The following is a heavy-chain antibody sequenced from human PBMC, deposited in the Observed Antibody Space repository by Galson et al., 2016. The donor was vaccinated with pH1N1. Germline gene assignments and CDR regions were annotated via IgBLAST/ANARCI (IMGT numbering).Heavy chain of an antibody. CDR1: GYTLTSYD. CDR3: ARGPVYWYFDL. V-gene: IGHV1-8*01. CDR2: MNPNNGNA. J-gene: IGHJ2*01. Sequence: SVKVSCKASGYTLTSYDINWVRQATGQGLEWMGWMNPNNGNADYAPKFQGRVTLTRNASINTAYMELSSPTSEDTAVYYCARGPVYWYFDLWGRGTPVIVSS.